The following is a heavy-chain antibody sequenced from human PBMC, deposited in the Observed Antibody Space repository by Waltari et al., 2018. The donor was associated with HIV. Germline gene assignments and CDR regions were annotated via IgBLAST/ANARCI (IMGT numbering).Heavy chain of an antibody. Sequence: DVHLVQFGGGLVAPGRYLSLSCVGPGFTFGKHATHWVRQGPGKGLQWVASINSFSGIIAYAASVKGRFTISRDNAKSSLYLQMNNLKPEDTALYYCAKDIGFLTHPDSGADSWGRGTLVTVTS. V-gene: IGHV3-9*01. CDR2: INSFSGII. D-gene: IGHD2-15*01. CDR1: GFTFGKHA. CDR3: AKDIGFLTHPDSGADS. J-gene: IGHJ4*02.